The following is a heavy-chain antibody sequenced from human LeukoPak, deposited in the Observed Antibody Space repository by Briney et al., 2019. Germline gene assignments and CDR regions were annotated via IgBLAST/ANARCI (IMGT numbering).Heavy chain of an antibody. CDR1: GASVSSHF. V-gene: IGHV4-59*02. CDR2: ISNRGST. J-gene: IGHJ3*01. D-gene: IGHD1-26*01. Sequence: SETLSLTCGVSGASVSSHFWSWIRQTPGMGLEWIGYISNRGSTGYNPSLRSRVTISVDAPKNEVSLNVRPVSAADTAVYYCAKDVSGTYYAFDVWGQGRTV. CDR3: AKDVSGTYYAFDV.